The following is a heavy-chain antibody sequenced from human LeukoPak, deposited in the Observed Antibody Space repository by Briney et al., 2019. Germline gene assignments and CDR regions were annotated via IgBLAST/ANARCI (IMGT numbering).Heavy chain of an antibody. Sequence: GGSLRLSCAASGFTFSSYAMHWVRQAPGKGLEWVAVISYDGSNKYYADSVKGRFTISRDNSKNTLYLQMNSLRAEDTAVYNCARDFWYDILTGRFDYWGQGTLVTVSS. CDR2: ISYDGSNK. V-gene: IGHV3-30*04. CDR1: GFTFSSYA. D-gene: IGHD3-9*01. J-gene: IGHJ4*02. CDR3: ARDFWYDILTGRFDY.